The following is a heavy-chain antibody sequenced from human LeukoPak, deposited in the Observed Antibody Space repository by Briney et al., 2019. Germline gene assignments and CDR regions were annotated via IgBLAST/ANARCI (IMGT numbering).Heavy chain of an antibody. CDR3: AREPPVARGAFYGMDV. CDR2: IGNDGDT. V-gene: IGHV3-13*01. J-gene: IGHJ6*02. CDR1: GFTLSSYG. D-gene: IGHD3-10*01. Sequence: EGSLRLSCAASGFTLSSYGMHWVRQVTGKGLEWVSSIGNDGDTYYSASVKGRFTISRENAENSLYLQMDSLTAGDTAVYYCAREPPVARGAFYGMDVWGQGTTVTVSS.